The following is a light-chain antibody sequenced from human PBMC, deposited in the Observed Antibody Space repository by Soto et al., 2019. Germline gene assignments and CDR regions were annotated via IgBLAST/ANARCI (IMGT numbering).Light chain of an antibody. Sequence: DIKMTQSPSTHYASVGDRVTITCRASQRISSWLAWFQQKPGKAPKLLMYHASSLESGVPSRFRGSGSGTEFTLTISSLQPDDFETYYCQQYGTYLWTFGQGTKVDIK. J-gene: IGKJ1*01. V-gene: IGKV1-5*01. CDR2: HAS. CDR3: QQYGTYLWT. CDR1: QRISSW.